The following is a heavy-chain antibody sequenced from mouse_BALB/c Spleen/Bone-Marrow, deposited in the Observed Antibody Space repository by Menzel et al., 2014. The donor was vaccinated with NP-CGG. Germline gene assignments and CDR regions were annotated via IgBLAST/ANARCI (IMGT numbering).Heavy chain of an antibody. V-gene: IGHV2-6-1*01. CDR1: GFSLTSYG. Sequence: VQLQESGPGLVAPSQSLSITCTISGFSLTSYGVHWVRQPPGKGLEWLAVIWSDGGTTYNSTLKSRLSISKDNSKSQVFLKMNSLQTDDTAVCFCSRDYDNYDGFAYWGQGTLVTVSA. D-gene: IGHD2-1*01. CDR3: SRDYDNYDGFAY. CDR2: IWSDGGT. J-gene: IGHJ3*01.